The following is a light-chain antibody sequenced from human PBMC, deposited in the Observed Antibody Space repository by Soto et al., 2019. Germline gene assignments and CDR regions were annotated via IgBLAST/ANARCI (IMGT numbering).Light chain of an antibody. CDR3: SSYTTSNTLD. Sequence: QSVLTQPASVSGSPGQSITISCTGTSSDVGGYDYVSWYQLYPGKAPKLLIYEVTNRPSGVSHRFSGSKSGNTASLTISGLQAEDEADYYCSSYTTSNTLDFGGGTKVTVL. J-gene: IGLJ2*01. CDR1: SSDVGGYDY. V-gene: IGLV2-14*01. CDR2: EVT.